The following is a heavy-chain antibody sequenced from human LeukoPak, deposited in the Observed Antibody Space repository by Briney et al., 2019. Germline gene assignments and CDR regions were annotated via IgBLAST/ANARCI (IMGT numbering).Heavy chain of an antibody. D-gene: IGHD5-12*01. CDR1: GGSISSYY. J-gene: IGHJ6*03. Sequence: PSETLSLTCTVSGGSISSYYWSWIRQPPGKGLEWIGYIYYSGSPNYNPSLKSRVTISVDTSKKQFSLKLRSVTAADTAVYYCARVSSVWIKDYYYYMDVWGKGTTVIVSS. CDR2: IYYSGSP. CDR3: ARVSSVWIKDYYYYMDV. V-gene: IGHV4-59*08.